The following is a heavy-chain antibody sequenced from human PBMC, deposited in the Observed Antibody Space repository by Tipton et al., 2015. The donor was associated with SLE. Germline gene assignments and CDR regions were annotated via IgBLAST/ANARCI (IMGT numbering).Heavy chain of an antibody. CDR2: IRYDGNFE. CDR1: GFSFHTYG. V-gene: IGHV3-30*02. Sequence: SLRLSCAVSGFSFHTYGMHCVRQAPGKGLECVAFIRYDGNFEDYADSVKGRFTISRDNSKNTLYLQMNSLRGEDTAVYFCAKRANHWGQGTLVTVSS. J-gene: IGHJ5*02. CDR3: AKRANH.